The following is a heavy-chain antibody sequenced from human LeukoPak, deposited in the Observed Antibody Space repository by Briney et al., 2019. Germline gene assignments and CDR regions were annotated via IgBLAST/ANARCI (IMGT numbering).Heavy chain of an antibody. Sequence: GGPLRLSWAASGFPFTNAWMSWVRQTPGKGLEGIGRVKSESKGGTTDYTAPVKGRFTISRDDSENTLYLQMDSLKTEDTAVYHCTTEGGVWGYHALDIWGQGTMVTVSS. CDR1: GFPFTNAW. J-gene: IGHJ3*02. V-gene: IGHV3-15*01. CDR2: VKSESKGGTT. CDR3: TTEGGVWGYHALDI. D-gene: IGHD3-16*01.